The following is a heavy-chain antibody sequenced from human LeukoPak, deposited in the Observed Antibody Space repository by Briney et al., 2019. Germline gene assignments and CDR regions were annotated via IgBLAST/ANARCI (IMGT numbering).Heavy chain of an antibody. CDR3: ARGIDY. V-gene: IGHV3-30*14. J-gene: IGHJ4*02. Sequence: PGGSLRLSCAASGFTFSSFAMHWVRQAPGKGLEWVAVIAYDGSDKYYADSVRGRFTISRDTSKNMVFLQMNSLRVEDTAVYYCARGIDYWGRGTLVTVSS. CDR2: IAYDGSDK. CDR1: GFTFSSFA.